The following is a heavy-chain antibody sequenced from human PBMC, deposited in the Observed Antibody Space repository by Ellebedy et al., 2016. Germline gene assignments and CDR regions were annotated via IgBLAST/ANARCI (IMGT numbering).Heavy chain of an antibody. D-gene: IGHD3-10*01. V-gene: IGHV4-31*03. CDR3: AAENYGSGQNQFDY. Sequence: LRLXXTVSGDSISSRGSYWSWIRQPPGKGLEWIGYIYYSGYTYYNPSLKSRVIMSADTSKNQVSLKVTSVTAADTAVYFCAAENYGSGQNQFDYWGQGNLVTVSS. CDR2: IYYSGYT. CDR1: GDSISSRGSY. J-gene: IGHJ4*02.